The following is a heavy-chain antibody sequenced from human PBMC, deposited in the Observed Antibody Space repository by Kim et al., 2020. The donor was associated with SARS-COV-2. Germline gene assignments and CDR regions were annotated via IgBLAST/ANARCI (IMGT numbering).Heavy chain of an antibody. D-gene: IGHD2-2*01. J-gene: IGHJ4*02. V-gene: IGHV3-33*01. CDR1: GFTFSSYG. Sequence: GGSLRLSCAASGFTFSSYGMHWVRQAPGKGLEWVAVIWYDGSNKYYADSVKGRFTISRDNSKNTLYLQMNSLRAEDTAVYYCARDLRQIVVVPAEIDYWGQGTLVTVSS. CDR2: IWYDGSNK. CDR3: ARDLRQIVVVPAEIDY.